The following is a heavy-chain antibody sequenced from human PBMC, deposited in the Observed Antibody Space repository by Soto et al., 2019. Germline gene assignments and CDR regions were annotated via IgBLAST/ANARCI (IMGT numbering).Heavy chain of an antibody. V-gene: IGHV4-31*03. Sequence: QVQLQESGPGLVKPSQTLSLTCTVSGDSISVGYYWSWIRQHPGKGLEWIGYVSPSGTTYYNPSLKSRLSISTDTSKNQFSLEVSSVTAADTAVYYCARDRGSYGMDVWGQGTTVTVSS. CDR2: VSPSGTT. CDR1: GDSISVGYY. J-gene: IGHJ6*02. CDR3: ARDRGSYGMDV.